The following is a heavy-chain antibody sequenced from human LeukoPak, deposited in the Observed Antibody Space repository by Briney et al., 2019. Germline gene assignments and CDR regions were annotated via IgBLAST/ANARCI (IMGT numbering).Heavy chain of an antibody. CDR2: IYYSGST. CDR3: ARARPPTCYYDSSGSPFDY. D-gene: IGHD3-22*01. V-gene: IGHV4-59*01. J-gene: IGHJ4*02. Sequence: PSETLSLTCTVSGGSISSYYWSWIRQPPGKGLEWIGYIYYSGSTNYNPSLKSRVTISVDTSKNQFSLKLSSVTAADTAVYYCARARPPTCYYDSSGSPFDYWGQGTLVTVSS. CDR1: GGSISSYY.